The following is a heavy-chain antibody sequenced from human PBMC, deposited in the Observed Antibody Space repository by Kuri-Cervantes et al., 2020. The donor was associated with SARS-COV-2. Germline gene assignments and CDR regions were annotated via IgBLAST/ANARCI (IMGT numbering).Heavy chain of an antibody. CDR1: GYTFTSYG. J-gene: IGHJ3*02. CDR3: ARSGIVVVPGDAFDI. D-gene: IGHD2-2*01. Sequence: ASVKVSCKASGYTFTSYGISWVRQAPGQGLEWMGWISAYNGNTNYAQKLQGRVTMTTDTSTSTAYMELRSLRSDDTAVYYYARSGIVVVPGDAFDIWGQGTMVTVSS. V-gene: IGHV1-18*01. CDR2: ISAYNGNT.